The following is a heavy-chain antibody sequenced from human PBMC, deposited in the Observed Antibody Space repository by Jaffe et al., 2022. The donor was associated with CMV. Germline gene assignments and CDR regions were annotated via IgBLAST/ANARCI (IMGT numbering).Heavy chain of an antibody. D-gene: IGHD3-10*01. CDR3: ARGGMVRGVIQPFDI. CDR1: GGSISSYY. V-gene: IGHV4-59*01. Sequence: QVQLQESGPGLVKPSETLSLTCTVSGGSISSYYWSWIRQPPGKGLEWIGYIYYSGSTNYNPSLKSRVTISVDTSKNQFSLKLSSVTAADTAVYYCARGGMVRGVIQPFDIWGQGTMVTVSS. CDR2: IYYSGST. J-gene: IGHJ3*02.